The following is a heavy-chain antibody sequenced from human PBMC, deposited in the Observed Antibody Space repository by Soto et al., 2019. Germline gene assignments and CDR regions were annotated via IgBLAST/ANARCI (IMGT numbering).Heavy chain of an antibody. CDR3: AKGLGGSGSLTPRVDF. CDR2: ISGGGDTT. Sequence: EVQLLESGGGLVQPGGSLRLSCAASGFTFNNYAMTWVRQAPGKGLEWVSAISGGGDTTSYADSVKGRFTVSRDVSKNTLYLQMSSLRAEDTALYYCAKGLGGSGSLTPRVDFWGQGTLVTVSS. CDR1: GFTFNNYA. V-gene: IGHV3-23*01. D-gene: IGHD3-10*01. J-gene: IGHJ4*02.